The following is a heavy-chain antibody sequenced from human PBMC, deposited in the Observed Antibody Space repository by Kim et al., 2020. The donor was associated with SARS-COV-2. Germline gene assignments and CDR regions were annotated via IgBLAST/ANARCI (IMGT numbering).Heavy chain of an antibody. CDR1: GGSISSYY. CDR2: IYYSGST. V-gene: IGHV4-59*01. D-gene: IGHD3-3*01. CDR3: ARAPGVTIFGVVSSFDI. Sequence: SETLSLTCIVSGGSISSYYWSWIRQPPGKGLEWIGYIYYSGSTNYNPSLKSRVTISVDTSKNQFSLKLSSVTAADTAVYYCARAPGVTIFGVVSSFDIWGQGTMVTVSS. J-gene: IGHJ3*02.